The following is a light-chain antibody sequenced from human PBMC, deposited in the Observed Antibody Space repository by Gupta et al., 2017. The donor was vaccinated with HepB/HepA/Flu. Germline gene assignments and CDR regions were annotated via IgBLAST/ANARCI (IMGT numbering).Light chain of an antibody. CDR1: SSDVGAYHF. V-gene: IGLV2-14*03. CDR3: SSYTISNTYV. J-gene: IGLJ1*01. Sequence: QSALTQPASVSVSPGQSITLSCTGTSSDVGAYHFVSWFQQDPGKAPKLIIFDVDNRPSGVSNRFSGSKSGNTASLTISGLQAEDEADYYCSSYTISNTYVFGTGTKVTVL. CDR2: DVD.